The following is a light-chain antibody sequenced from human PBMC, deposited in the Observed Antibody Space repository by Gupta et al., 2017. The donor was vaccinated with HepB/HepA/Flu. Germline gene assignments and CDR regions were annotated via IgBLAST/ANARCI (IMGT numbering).Light chain of an antibody. J-gene: IGKJ2*02. Sequence: DIEMTQSPPSLSASVGDRVTITCRASQDIRNGLGWYQQQPGKAPKRLIYGASTLDSGVPSRFSGSGYGTEFILTISGRQPEDFANYYCQPQSYSPRTFGQGTKLDIK. V-gene: IGKV1-17*01. CDR1: QDIRNG. CDR2: GAS. CDR3: QPQSYSPRT.